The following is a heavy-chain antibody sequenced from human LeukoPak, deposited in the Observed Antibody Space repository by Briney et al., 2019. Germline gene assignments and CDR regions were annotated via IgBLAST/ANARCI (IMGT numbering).Heavy chain of an antibody. CDR1: GGTFSSYA. CDR2: IIPIFGTA. D-gene: IGHD6-19*01. CDR3: ARGNGAVARNYYYYYYMGV. Sequence: SVKVSCKASGGTFSSYAISWVRQAPGQGLEWMGGIIPIFGTANYAQKFQGRVTITTDESTSTAYMELSSLRSEDTAMYYCARGNGAVARNYYYYYYMGVWGKGTTVTVSS. V-gene: IGHV1-69*05. J-gene: IGHJ6*03.